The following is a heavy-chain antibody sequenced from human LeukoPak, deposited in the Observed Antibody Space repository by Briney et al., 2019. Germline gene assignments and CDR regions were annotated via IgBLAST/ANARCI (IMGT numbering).Heavy chain of an antibody. CDR3: ARTGSSWYYFDY. D-gene: IGHD6-13*01. J-gene: IGHJ4*02. V-gene: IGHV3-30*03. CDR1: GFTFSSYG. Sequence: VQPGRSLRLSCAASGFTFSSYGMHWVRQAPGKGLEWVAVISYDGSNKYYADSVKGRFTISRDNSKNTLYLQMNSLRAEDTAVYYCARTGSSWYYFDYWGQGTLVTVSS. CDR2: ISYDGSNK.